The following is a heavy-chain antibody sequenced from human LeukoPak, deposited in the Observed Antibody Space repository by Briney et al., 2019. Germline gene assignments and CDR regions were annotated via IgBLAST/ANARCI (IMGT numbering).Heavy chain of an antibody. J-gene: IGHJ4*02. CDR1: GFTFSSYA. CDR2: ISGSGGST. Sequence: GRSLRLSCAASGFTFSSYAMSWVRQAPGKGLEWVSAISGSGGSTYYADSVKGRFTISRDNSKNTLYLQMNSLRAEDTAVYYCAKGGLHNPQGFDYWGQGTLVTVSS. CDR3: AKGGLHNPQGFDY. V-gene: IGHV3-23*01. D-gene: IGHD5-24*01.